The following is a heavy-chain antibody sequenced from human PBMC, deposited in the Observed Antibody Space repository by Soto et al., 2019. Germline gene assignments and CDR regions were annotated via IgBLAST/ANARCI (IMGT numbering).Heavy chain of an antibody. CDR1: GYTFTSYG. Sequence: ASVKVSCKASGYTFTSYGISWVRQAPGQGLEWMGWISAYNGNTNYAQKLQGRVTMTTDTSTSTAYMELRSLRSDDTAVYYCARDRDDSSSYSFGNWFDPWGQGTLVTVSS. V-gene: IGHV1-18*01. J-gene: IGHJ5*02. D-gene: IGHD3-22*01. CDR2: ISAYNGNT. CDR3: ARDRDDSSSYSFGNWFDP.